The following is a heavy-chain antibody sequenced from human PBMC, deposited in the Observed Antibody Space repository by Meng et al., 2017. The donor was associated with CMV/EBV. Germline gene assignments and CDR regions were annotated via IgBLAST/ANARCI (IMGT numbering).Heavy chain of an antibody. CDR1: GGPISSSNW. CDR3: ARPPSGYCSSTSCPSA. V-gene: IGHV4-4*01. J-gene: IGHJ5*02. D-gene: IGHD2-2*01. CDR2: IYHSGGT. Sequence: SETLSLTCAVSGGPISSSNWWSWVRQPPGKGLEWIGEIYHSGGTNYNPPLKSRVTISVDKSKNQFSLKLSSVTAADTAVYCCARPPSGYCSSTSCPSAWGQGTLVTVSS.